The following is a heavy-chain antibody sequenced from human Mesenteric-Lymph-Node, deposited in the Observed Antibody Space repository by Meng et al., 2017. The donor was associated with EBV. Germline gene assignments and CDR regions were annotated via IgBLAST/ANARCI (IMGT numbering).Heavy chain of an antibody. D-gene: IGHD6-19*01. CDR3: ARVNEGQWLVRGAFDY. Sequence: QVRRQESDPGLVKPSGPLSLTCAVSGGSISTSNWWSWVRQPPGKGLEWIGEIYHRGSTNYNPSLTSRVTISVDESKNEFSLSLTSVTAADTAVYFCARVNEGQWLVRGAFDYWGQGTLVTVSS. CDR1: GGSISTSNW. CDR2: IYHRGST. J-gene: IGHJ4*02. V-gene: IGHV4-4*02.